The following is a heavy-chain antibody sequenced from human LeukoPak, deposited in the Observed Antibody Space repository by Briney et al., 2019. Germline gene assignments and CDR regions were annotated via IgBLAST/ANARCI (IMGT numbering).Heavy chain of an antibody. D-gene: IGHD5-12*01. CDR1: GGSISSYY. CDR3: ASSSGLSGYDDF. V-gene: IGHV4-59*08. J-gene: IGHJ4*02. Sequence: SETLSLTCTVSGGSISSYYWSWIRQPPGKGLEWIGYIYYSGSTNYNPSLKSRISISVDTSKNQFSLKLSSVTAADTAMYYCASSSGLSGYDDFWGQGTLVTVSS. CDR2: IYYSGST.